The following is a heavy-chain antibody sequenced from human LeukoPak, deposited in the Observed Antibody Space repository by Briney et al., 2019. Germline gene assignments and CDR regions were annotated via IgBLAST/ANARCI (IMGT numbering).Heavy chain of an antibody. D-gene: IGHD1-14*01. V-gene: IGHV3-21*04. CDR3: ARDRRRYSDAFDI. Sequence: GGSLRLSCAASGFTFSSYSMNWVRQAPGKGLEWVSSISSSSSYIYYADSAKGRFTISRDNAKNSLYLQMNSLRAEDTAVYYCARDRRRYSDAFDIWGQGTMVTVSS. J-gene: IGHJ3*02. CDR1: GFTFSSYS. CDR2: ISSSSSYI.